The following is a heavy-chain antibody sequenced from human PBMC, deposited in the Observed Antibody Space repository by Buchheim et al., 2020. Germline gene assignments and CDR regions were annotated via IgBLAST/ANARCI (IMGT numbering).Heavy chain of an antibody. D-gene: IGHD6-19*01. J-gene: IGHJ6*02. CDR3: ARGGGSGWHWGHGMDV. Sequence: QVQLQQWGAGLLKPSETLSLTCAVYGGSFSGYYWSWIRQPPGKGLEWIGEINHSGSTNYNPTLKSRVTISVDTSKNQVSLQLSSVTAADTAVYYCARGGGSGWHWGHGMDVWGQGTT. V-gene: IGHV4-34*01. CDR1: GGSFSGYY. CDR2: INHSGST.